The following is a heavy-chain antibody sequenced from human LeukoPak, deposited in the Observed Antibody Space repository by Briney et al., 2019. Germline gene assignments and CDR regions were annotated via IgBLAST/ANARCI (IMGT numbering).Heavy chain of an antibody. CDR2: FDPEDGET. CDR3: ATLLPESTGTSGKISGPLYF. D-gene: IGHD4-17*01. CDR1: GYTLTELS. Sequence: ASVKVSCKVSGYTLTELSMHWVRQAPGKGLEWMGGFDPEDGETIYAQKFQGGVTMTEDASTDTAYMELSSLRSEDTAVYYCATLLPESTGTSGKISGPLYFLGQGTLVTVSS. V-gene: IGHV1-24*01. J-gene: IGHJ4*01.